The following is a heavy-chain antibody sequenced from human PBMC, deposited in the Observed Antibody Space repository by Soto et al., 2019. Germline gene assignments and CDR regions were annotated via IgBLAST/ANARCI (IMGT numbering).Heavy chain of an antibody. CDR3: ARVPDY. D-gene: IGHD2-2*01. V-gene: IGHV4-30-2*01. CDR1: GGYSRNDNDY. J-gene: IGHJ4*02. CDR2: MYHSGST. Sequence: PSETQSLTCTVAGGYSRNDNDYWGWIRQPPGKGLEWIGYMYHSGSTYYNPSLKSRVTISIDRSKNQFSLKLSSVTAADTAVYYCARVPDYWGQGILGTVSS.